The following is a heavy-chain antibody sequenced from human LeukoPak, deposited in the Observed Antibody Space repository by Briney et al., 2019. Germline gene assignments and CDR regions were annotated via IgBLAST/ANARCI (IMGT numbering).Heavy chain of an antibody. J-gene: IGHJ4*02. D-gene: IGHD3-10*01. CDR1: GGSISSYY. V-gene: IGHV4-59*12. CDR2: IYYSGST. CDR3: ASGLGMVRGVIITGGFDY. Sequence: SETPSLTCTVSGGSISSYYWSWIRQPPGKGREWIGYIYYSGSTYYNPSLKSRVTISVDTSKNQFSLKLSSVTAADTAVYYCASGLGMVRGVIITGGFDYWGQGTLVTVSS.